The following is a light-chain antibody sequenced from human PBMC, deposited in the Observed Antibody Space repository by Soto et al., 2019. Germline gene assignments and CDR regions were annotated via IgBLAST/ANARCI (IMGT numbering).Light chain of an antibody. CDR2: DAS. V-gene: IGKV3-20*01. Sequence: EVVLTQSPGTLSSSPGEKPTFPGRPSQGVSGTYLTWYQQRPGQDPRRLIFDASSRASDTPDRFSGSGSGTDFTLTISRLEPEDFAVYYCQHYDTSSYTFGQGTKVEIK. J-gene: IGKJ2*01. CDR1: QGVSGTY. CDR3: QHYDTSSYT.